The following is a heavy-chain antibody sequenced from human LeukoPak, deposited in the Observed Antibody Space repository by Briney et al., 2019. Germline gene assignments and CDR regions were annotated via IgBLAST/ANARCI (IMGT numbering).Heavy chain of an antibody. CDR2: VNWNSGSI. J-gene: IGHJ4*02. CDR3: AKDEYSGFGSLDF. Sequence: GRSLRLSCAASGFTFNDYAMHWVRQAPGKGLEWASGVNWNSGSIGYADSVKGRFTISRDNAKKALYLQMNSLRPEDTALYYCAKDEYSGFGSLDFWGQGTLVTVSS. D-gene: IGHD5-12*01. CDR1: GFTFNDYA. V-gene: IGHV3-9*01.